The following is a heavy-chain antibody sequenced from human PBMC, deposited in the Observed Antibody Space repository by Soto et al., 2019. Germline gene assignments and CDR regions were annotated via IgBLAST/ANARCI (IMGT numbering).Heavy chain of an antibody. CDR2: IYPGDSDT. D-gene: IGHD2-15*01. V-gene: IGHV5-51*01. Sequence: PGESLKISCKGSGYSFTSYWIGWVRQMPGKGLEWMGIIYPGDSDTRYSPSFQGQVTISADKSISTAYLQWSSLKASDTAMYYCAITPRSPGASYYYGMDVWGHGTTVTVSS. J-gene: IGHJ6*02. CDR3: AITPRSPGASYYYGMDV. CDR1: GYSFTSYW.